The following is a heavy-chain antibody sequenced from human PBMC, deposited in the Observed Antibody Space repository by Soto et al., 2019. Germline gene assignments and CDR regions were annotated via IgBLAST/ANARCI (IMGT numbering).Heavy chain of an antibody. Sequence: HVQLVQSGAEVKKPGASVKVSCKASGYTFTSYYMHWVRQAPGQGLEWMGIINPSGGSTSYAQKFQGRDTMTRDTSTSTVYMELSSVRSEDTAVYYCARDPFAVAGTYYFDYWGQGTLVTVSS. CDR3: ARDPFAVAGTYYFDY. V-gene: IGHV1-46*01. J-gene: IGHJ4*02. D-gene: IGHD6-19*01. CDR1: GYTFTSYY. CDR2: INPSGGST.